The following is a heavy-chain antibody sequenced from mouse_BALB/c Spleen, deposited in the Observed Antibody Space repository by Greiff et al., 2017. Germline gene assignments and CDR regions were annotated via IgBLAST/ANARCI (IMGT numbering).Heavy chain of an antibody. V-gene: IGHV1-9*01. CDR1: GYTFSSYW. D-gene: IGHD2-1*01. J-gene: IGHJ1*01. CDR2: ILPGSGST. Sequence: VQLQQSGAELMKPGASVKISCKATGYTFSSYWIEWVKQRPGHGLEWIGEILPGSGSTNYNEKFKGKATFTADTSSNTAYMQLSSLTSEDSAVYYGARCPYGNYDWYFDVWGAGTTVTVSS. CDR3: ARCPYGNYDWYFDV.